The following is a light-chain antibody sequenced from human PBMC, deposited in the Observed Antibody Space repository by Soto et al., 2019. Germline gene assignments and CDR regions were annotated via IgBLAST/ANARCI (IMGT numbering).Light chain of an antibody. CDR2: EVN. CDR1: SSDVGGYDY. CDR3: SSYRDTSKLV. Sequence: QSALTQPASVSASPGQSITISCSGSSSDVGGYDYVSWYQQHPGKAPKLVIYEVNNRPSGVSDRFSGSKSGNTASLTMSGVQADDEADYYCSSYRDTSKLVFGPGTKLTVL. J-gene: IGLJ1*01. V-gene: IGLV2-14*01.